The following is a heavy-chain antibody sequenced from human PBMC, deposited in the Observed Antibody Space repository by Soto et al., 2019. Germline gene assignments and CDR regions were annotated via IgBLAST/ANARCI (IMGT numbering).Heavy chain of an antibody. CDR1: GGSFSGYY. CDR2: INHSGST. J-gene: IGHJ5*02. Sequence: SETLSLTCAVYGGSFSGYYWSWIRQPPGKGLEWIGEINHSGSTNYNPSLKSRVTISVDTSKNQFSLKLSSVTAADTAVYYCARAGYYDPLDPWGQGTLVTVSS. D-gene: IGHD3-3*01. CDR3: ARAGYYDPLDP. V-gene: IGHV4-34*01.